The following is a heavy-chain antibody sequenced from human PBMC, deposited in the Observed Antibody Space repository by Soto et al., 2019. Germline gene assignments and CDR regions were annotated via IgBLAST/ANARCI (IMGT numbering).Heavy chain of an antibody. D-gene: IGHD3-3*01. Sequence: QVQLVESGGGVVQPGRSLRLSCAASGFTFSSYGMHWVRQAPGKGLEWVAVISYDGSNKYYADSVKGRFTISRDNSKNRLYLEMNSLRAEDTAVYYCAKDDYDFWSGYYFYAFDIWGQGTMVTVSS. V-gene: IGHV3-30*18. CDR1: GFTFSSYG. J-gene: IGHJ3*02. CDR3: AKDDYDFWSGYYFYAFDI. CDR2: ISYDGSNK.